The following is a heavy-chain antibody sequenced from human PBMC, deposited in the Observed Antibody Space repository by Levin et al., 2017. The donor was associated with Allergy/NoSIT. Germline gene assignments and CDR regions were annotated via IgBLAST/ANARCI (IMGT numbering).Heavy chain of an antibody. J-gene: IGHJ4*02. V-gene: IGHV3-30*18. Sequence: PGGSLRLSCAASGFTFSSYGMHWVRQAPGKGLEWVAVISYDGSNKYYADSVKGRFTISRDNSKNTLYLQMNSLRAEDTAVYYCAKDAYGDQHDYWGQGTLVTVSS. CDR2: ISYDGSNK. CDR1: GFTFSSYG. D-gene: IGHD4-17*01. CDR3: AKDAYGDQHDY.